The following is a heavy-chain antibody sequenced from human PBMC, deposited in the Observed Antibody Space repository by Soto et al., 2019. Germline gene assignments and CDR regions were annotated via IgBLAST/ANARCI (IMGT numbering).Heavy chain of an antibody. CDR1: GGSISSYY. V-gene: IGHV4-59*01. CDR3: GRGARAGTFDY. D-gene: IGHD1-1*01. J-gene: IGHJ4*02. Sequence: SETLSLTCTVSGGSISSYYWSWIRQPPGKGLEWIGYIYYSGSTNYNPSLKSRVTISVDTSKNQFSLKLSSVTAADTAVYYCGRGARAGTFDYWGQGTLVTVSS. CDR2: IYYSGST.